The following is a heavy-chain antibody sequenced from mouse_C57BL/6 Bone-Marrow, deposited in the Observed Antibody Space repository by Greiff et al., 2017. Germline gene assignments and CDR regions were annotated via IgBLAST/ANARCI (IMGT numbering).Heavy chain of an antibody. CDR1: GYTFTSYG. CDR2: IYPRSGDT. Sequence: QVQLKQSGTELARPGASVKLSCKASGYTFTSYGIRWVKQRTGQGLEWIGEIYPRSGDTYYNEKFKGKATLTADKSSSTAYMELRSLTSEDAAVYLCARAVYYGSGSWFAYWGQGTLVTGSA. V-gene: IGHV1-81*01. D-gene: IGHD1-1*01. J-gene: IGHJ3*01. CDR3: ARAVYYGSGSWFAY.